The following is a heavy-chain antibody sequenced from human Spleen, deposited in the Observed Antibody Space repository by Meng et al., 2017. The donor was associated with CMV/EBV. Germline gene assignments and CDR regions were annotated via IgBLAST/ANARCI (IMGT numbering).Heavy chain of an antibody. CDR2: IYHGGST. J-gene: IGHJ4*02. D-gene: IGHD4/OR15-4a*01. V-gene: IGHV4-38-2*02. Sequence: SETLSLTCTVSGYSISSGYYWGWIRQPPGKGLEWIGSIYHGGSTYYNPSLKSRVAISIDTSKNQFSLKMTSVTAADTAVYYCARGLEGPNYGDYFDYWGQGTLVTVSS. CDR1: GYSISSGYY. CDR3: ARGLEGPNYGDYFDY.